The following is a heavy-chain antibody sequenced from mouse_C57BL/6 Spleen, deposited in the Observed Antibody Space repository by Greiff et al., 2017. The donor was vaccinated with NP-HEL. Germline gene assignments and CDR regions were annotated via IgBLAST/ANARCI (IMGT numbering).Heavy chain of an antibody. CDR1: GYTFTSYW. V-gene: IGHV1-52*01. CDR3: ARPFYYGSSYGYFDY. Sequence: QVQLQQPGAELVRPGSSVKLSCKASGYTFTSYWMHWVKQRPIQGLEWIGNIDPSDSETHYNQKFKDKATLTVDKSSSTAYMQLSSLTSEDSAVYYCARPFYYGSSYGYFDYWGQGTTLTVSS. J-gene: IGHJ2*01. D-gene: IGHD1-1*01. CDR2: IDPSDSET.